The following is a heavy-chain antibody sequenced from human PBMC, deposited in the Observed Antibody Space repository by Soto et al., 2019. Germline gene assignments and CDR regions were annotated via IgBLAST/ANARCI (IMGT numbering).Heavy chain of an antibody. Sequence: QVQLVESGGGVVQPGRSLRLSCAASGFTFSSYGMHWVRQAPGKGLEWVAVISYDGSNKYYADSVKGRFTISRDNSKNTLYLQRNSLRAEDTAVYYCAKGLQQDYYDSSGPGAFDLWGQGTMVTVSS. CDR1: GFTFSSYG. CDR2: ISYDGSNK. J-gene: IGHJ3*01. CDR3: AKGLQQDYYDSSGPGAFDL. D-gene: IGHD3-22*01. V-gene: IGHV3-30*18.